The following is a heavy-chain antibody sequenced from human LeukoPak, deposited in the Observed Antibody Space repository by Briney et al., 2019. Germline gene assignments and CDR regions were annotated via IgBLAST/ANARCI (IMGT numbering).Heavy chain of an antibody. J-gene: IGHJ4*02. CDR1: GGSITSSSYY. D-gene: IGHD5-12*01. V-gene: IGHV4-39*07. Sequence: PSETLSLTCTVSGGSITSSSYYCGSIRQPPGKGLGWIGSIYYCGSTYYNPSLQSRVTISVDTSKNQFSLKLSSVTAAGTAGYYCARGYDSRSPFDYWGQGTLVTVSS. CDR2: IYYCGST. CDR3: ARGYDSRSPFDY.